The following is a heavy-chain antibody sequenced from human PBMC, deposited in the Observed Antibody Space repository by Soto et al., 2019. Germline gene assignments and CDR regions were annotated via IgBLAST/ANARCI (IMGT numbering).Heavy chain of an antibody. D-gene: IGHD3-22*01. CDR1: GYNFTTYA. V-gene: IGHV1-3*01. J-gene: IGHJ4*02. CDR2: INGGNDKT. CDR3: AKVGNFDSDGFPRPYDY. Sequence: ASVKVSCKASGYNFTTYAIYWVRQAPRQRLEWLGWINGGNDKTGYSQRFQGRLTMTKKTSTTTAFMELSNLRSEDTAVYYCAKVGNFDSDGFPRPYDYWGQGTLVTVSS.